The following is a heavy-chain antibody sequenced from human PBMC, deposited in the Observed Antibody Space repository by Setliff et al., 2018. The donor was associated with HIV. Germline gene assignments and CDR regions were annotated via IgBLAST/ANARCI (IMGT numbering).Heavy chain of an antibody. D-gene: IGHD1-26*01. V-gene: IGHV4-38-2*02. CDR2: IFQSGTT. CDR1: GYSISSGYY. CDR3: ARDFRIGWAVQDYWYFDL. J-gene: IGHJ2*01. Sequence: SETLSLTCDVSGYSISSGYYWGWIRQPPGKGLEWIGSIFQSGTTYYNPSLKSRVTISVDTSKNQFSLTLSSVTAADTAVYYCARDFRIGWAVQDYWYFDLWGRGTLVTVSS.